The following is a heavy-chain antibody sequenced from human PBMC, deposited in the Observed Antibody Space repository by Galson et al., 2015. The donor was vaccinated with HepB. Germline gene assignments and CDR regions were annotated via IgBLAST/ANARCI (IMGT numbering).Heavy chain of an antibody. D-gene: IGHD2-15*01. CDR2: IYYSGNT. V-gene: IGHV4-39*02. Sequence: ETLSLTCTVSGGSISSSNYYWGWIRQPPGKGLEWIGSIYYSGNTYYNPSLKSRVTISVDTSKNQFSLKLSFVTAADTAVYYCARDILVGVVGSFDPWGQGTLVTVSS. CDR1: GGSISSSNYY. J-gene: IGHJ5*02. CDR3: ARDILVGVVGSFDP.